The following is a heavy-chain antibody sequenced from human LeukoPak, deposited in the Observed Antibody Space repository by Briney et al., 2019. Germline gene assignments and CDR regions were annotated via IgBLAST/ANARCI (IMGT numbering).Heavy chain of an antibody. CDR3: ARETYDSSGRRGAFVDY. CDR2: IYYSGST. Sequence: SETLSLTCTVSGGSISSGGYYWSWIRQHPGKGLEWIGYIYYSGSTYYNPSLKSRVTISVDTSKNRFSLKLSSVTAADTAVYYCARETYDSSGRRGAFVDYWGQGTLVTVSS. V-gene: IGHV4-31*03. J-gene: IGHJ4*02. CDR1: GGSISSGGYY. D-gene: IGHD3-22*01.